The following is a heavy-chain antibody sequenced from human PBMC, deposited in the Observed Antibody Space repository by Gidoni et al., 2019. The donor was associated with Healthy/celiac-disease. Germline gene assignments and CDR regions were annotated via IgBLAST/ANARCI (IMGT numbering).Heavy chain of an antibody. D-gene: IGHD1-1*01. J-gene: IGHJ5*02. Sequence: QVQLVQSGAAVKKPGSSVKVSCKASGGTFISYAISWVRQAPGQGLEWMGGIIPIFGTANYAQKFQGRVTITADKSTSTAYMELSSLRSEDTAVYYCARGATERIAYNWFDPWGQGTLVTVSS. V-gene: IGHV1-69*06. CDR1: GGTFISYA. CDR3: ARGATERIAYNWFDP. CDR2: IIPIFGTA.